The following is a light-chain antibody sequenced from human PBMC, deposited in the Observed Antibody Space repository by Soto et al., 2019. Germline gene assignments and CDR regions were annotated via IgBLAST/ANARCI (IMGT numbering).Light chain of an antibody. CDR3: QQYNSWPT. V-gene: IGKV3-15*01. CDR1: QSVSSN. CDR2: GAS. Sequence: EIVMTQSPATLSVSPGERATLSCRASQSVSSNLAWYQQKPGQAPRLLIYGASTRATGIPDRFSGSGSGTEFTLTITSLQSEDFAVYYCQQYNSWPTFGQGTKVDI. J-gene: IGKJ1*01.